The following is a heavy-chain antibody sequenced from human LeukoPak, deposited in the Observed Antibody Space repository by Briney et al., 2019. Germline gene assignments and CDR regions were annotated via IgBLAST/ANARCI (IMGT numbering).Heavy chain of an antibody. CDR1: VGSMSTYY. CDR2: IYYSGST. CDR3: AREEVPHGFDI. J-gene: IGHJ3*02. V-gene: IGHV4-59*01. Sequence: SETLSLTCTVWVGSMSTYYWRCLRQPPGKGLEYIGYIYYSGSTNYNPSLKSRVTMSLDTSKNQFSLKLSSVTAADTAVYYCAREEVPHGFDIWGQGTMVTVSS.